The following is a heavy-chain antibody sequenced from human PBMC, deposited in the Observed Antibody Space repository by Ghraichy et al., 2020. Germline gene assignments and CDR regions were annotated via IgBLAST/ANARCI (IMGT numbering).Heavy chain of an antibody. Sequence: SETLSLTCTVSGDSISSYYWAWIRQPPGKGLEWIGYIYYSGSTDYNPSLKSRVTISVDTSKNHVSLKLSSVTAADTALYYCARSGGGRSSGYYYDYWGQGTLVTVSS. J-gene: IGHJ4*02. CDR2: IYYSGST. V-gene: IGHV4-59*01. CDR1: GDSISSYY. D-gene: IGHD3-22*01. CDR3: ARSGGGRSSGYYYDY.